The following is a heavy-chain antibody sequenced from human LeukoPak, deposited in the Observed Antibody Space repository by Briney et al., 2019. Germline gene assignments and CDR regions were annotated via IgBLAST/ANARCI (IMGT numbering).Heavy chain of an antibody. J-gene: IGHJ4*02. Sequence: SVKVSCKASGGTFSSYAISWVRQAPGQGLEWMGGIIPIFGTANYAQKFQGRVRITADESTSTAYMELSSLRSEDTAVYYCASPGSGSYILRYWGQGTLVTVSS. CDR1: GGTFSSYA. V-gene: IGHV1-69*13. CDR3: ASPGSGSYILRY. D-gene: IGHD3-10*01. CDR2: IIPIFGTA.